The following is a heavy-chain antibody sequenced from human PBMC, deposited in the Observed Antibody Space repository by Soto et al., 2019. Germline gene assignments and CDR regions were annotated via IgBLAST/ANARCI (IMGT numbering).Heavy chain of an antibody. Sequence: SETLSLTCLVSGGSISSSTYYWGWIRQPPGKGLEWIGSIYYSGATYYNPSLRSRITISMDRSKDHFSLKLTSVTAADTAIYYCAPVGIGTTTVDYWGQGTLVTVSS. CDR3: APVGIGTTTVDY. J-gene: IGHJ4*02. D-gene: IGHD5-12*01. CDR1: GGSISSSTYY. CDR2: IYYSGAT. V-gene: IGHV4-39*02.